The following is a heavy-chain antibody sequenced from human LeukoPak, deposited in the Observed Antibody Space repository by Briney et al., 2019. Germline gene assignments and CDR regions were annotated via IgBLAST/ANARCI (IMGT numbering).Heavy chain of an antibody. D-gene: IGHD6-13*01. Sequence: GGSLRLSCAASGFTFSSYTMHWVRQAPGKGLEWVAVISYDGSNKYYADSVKGRFTISRDNSKNTLYLQMNSLRAEDTAVYYCGAAAGTEFDYWGQGTLVTVSS. V-gene: IGHV3-30-3*01. J-gene: IGHJ4*02. CDR2: ISYDGSNK. CDR3: GAAAGTEFDY. CDR1: GFTFSSYT.